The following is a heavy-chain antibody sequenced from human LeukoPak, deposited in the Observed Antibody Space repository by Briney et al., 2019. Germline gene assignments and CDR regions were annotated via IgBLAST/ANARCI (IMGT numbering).Heavy chain of an antibody. D-gene: IGHD2-15*01. Sequence: NLSHTLALMYAISGDIFSSSSLAWDSISQSSSRGLEWVGRTYYRSKLYNDYAVSVKNRITINPDTSKNQFSLQLSSVTPEDTAVYYCARDDCSGGSCYWCFDPWGQGTLVTVSS. CDR2: TYYRSKLYN. CDR3: ARDDCSGGSCYWCFDP. CDR1: GDIFSSSSLA. V-gene: IGHV6-1*01. J-gene: IGHJ5*02.